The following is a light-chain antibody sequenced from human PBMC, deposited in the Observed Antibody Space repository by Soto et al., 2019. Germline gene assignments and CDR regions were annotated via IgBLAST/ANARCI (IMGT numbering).Light chain of an antibody. CDR3: QHYFNWPYT. J-gene: IGKJ2*01. CDR2: GAS. Sequence: EIVLTQSPGTLSLSPGERATLSCRASQSVSSSYLAWYQQKPGQAPRLLIYGASSRATGIPDRFSGSGSGTDFTLTISRLEPEDFALYYCQHYFNWPYTFGQGTKEDIK. V-gene: IGKV3-20*01. CDR1: QSVSSSY.